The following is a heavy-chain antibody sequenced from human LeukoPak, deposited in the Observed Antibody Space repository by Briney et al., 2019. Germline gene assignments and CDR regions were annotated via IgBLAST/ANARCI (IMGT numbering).Heavy chain of an antibody. Sequence: KPSETLSLTCTVSGGSISSSSYYWGWIRQPPGKGLEWIGSIYYSGSTYYNPSLKSRVTISVDTSKNQFSLKLSSVTAADTAVYYCARDRCSGGTCYHNSRVYFDYWGQGTLVTVSS. CDR2: IYYSGST. CDR3: ARDRCSGGTCYHNSRVYFDY. D-gene: IGHD2-15*01. CDR1: GGSISSSSYY. J-gene: IGHJ4*02. V-gene: IGHV4-39*02.